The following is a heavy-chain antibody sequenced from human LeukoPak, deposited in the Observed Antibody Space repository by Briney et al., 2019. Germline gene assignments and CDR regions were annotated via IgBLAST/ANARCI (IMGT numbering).Heavy chain of an antibody. CDR2: FYTSGHT. CDR1: GGSINSGSYY. Sequence: SETLSLTCTVSGGSINSGSYYWSWIRQPAGKGLEWMGHFYTSGHTSYNPSLKSRVTISVDTSKNQFSLKLSSVTAADTAVYYCARRGRWLQFFGYWGQGTLVTVSS. J-gene: IGHJ4*02. V-gene: IGHV4-61*09. D-gene: IGHD5-24*01. CDR3: ARRGRWLQFFGY.